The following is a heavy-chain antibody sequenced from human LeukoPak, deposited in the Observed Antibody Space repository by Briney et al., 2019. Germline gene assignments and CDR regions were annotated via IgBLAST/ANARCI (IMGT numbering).Heavy chain of an antibody. Sequence: SETLSLTCTVSGLSISSSSYYWGWLRQPRGKGLEGIVSTYYSGSTYYNPSLKSRVTISVDTSKNQFSLKLSSVTAADTAVYYCARTYYYDSSGYYSRYFQHWGQGTLVTVSS. V-gene: IGHV4-39*01. J-gene: IGHJ1*01. CDR1: GLSISSSSYY. CDR2: TYYSGST. CDR3: ARTYYYDSSGYYSRYFQH. D-gene: IGHD3-22*01.